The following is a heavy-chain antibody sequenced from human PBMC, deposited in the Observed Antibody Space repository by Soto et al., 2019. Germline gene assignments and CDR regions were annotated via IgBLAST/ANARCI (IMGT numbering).Heavy chain of an antibody. D-gene: IGHD3-10*01. CDR1: GGSISSGGYY. V-gene: IGHV4-31*03. CDR2: IYYSGST. CDR3: ARETMVRGVNP. J-gene: IGHJ5*02. Sequence: SETLSLTCTVSGGSISSGGYYWSWIRQHPGKSLEWIGYIYYSGSTYYNPSLKSRVTISVDTSKNQFSLKLSSVTAADTAVYYCARETMVRGVNPWGQGTLVTVSS.